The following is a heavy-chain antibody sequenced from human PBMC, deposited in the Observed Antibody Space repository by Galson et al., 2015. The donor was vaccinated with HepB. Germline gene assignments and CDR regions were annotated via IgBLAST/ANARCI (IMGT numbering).Heavy chain of an antibody. J-gene: IGHJ4*02. D-gene: IGHD5-12*01. CDR3: AKVGEGDSGYDREFDY. Sequence: LRLSCAASGFTFSSYAMSWVRQAPGKGLEWVSAISGSGGSTYYADSVKGRFTISRDNSKNTLYLQMNSLRAEDTAVYYCAKVGEGDSGYDREFDYWGQGTLVTVSS. V-gene: IGHV3-23*01. CDR1: GFTFSSYA. CDR2: ISGSGGST.